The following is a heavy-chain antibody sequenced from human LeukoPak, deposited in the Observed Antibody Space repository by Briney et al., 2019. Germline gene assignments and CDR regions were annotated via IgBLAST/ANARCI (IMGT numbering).Heavy chain of an antibody. CDR1: GFTFSSNY. V-gene: IGHV3-53*01. D-gene: IGHD3-22*01. Sequence: GGSLRLSCAASGFTFSSNYMRWVRQAPGKGLEWVSDIYSGRTTYYAASFKGRFTISRNNSKNTLYLQMNSLRAEDTAVYYCATADSSGYYRFDYWGQGTLVTVSS. CDR2: IYSGRTT. CDR3: ATADSSGYYRFDY. J-gene: IGHJ4*02.